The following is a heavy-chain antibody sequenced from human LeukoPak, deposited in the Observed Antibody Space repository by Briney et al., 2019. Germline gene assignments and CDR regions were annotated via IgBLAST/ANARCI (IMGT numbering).Heavy chain of an antibody. Sequence: GRTLSLSCAASGLTFSIYSITRVPRARGKGRDCDSSITSRRCHIFYAESVEGRYTISRDNANNSLYLQMNSLRAEDTAVYYCARESGTGAFDIWGQGTMVTVSS. CDR2: ITSRRCHI. D-gene: IGHD3-10*01. CDR1: GLTFSIYS. CDR3: ARESGTGAFDI. J-gene: IGHJ3*02. V-gene: IGHV3-21*01.